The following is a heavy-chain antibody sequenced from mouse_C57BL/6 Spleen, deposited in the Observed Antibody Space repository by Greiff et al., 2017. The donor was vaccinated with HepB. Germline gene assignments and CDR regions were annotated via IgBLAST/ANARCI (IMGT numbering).Heavy chain of an antibody. Sequence: VMLVESGPELVKPGASVKISCKASGYAFSSSWMNWVKQRPGKGLEWIGRIYPGDGDNNYNGKFKGKATLTADKSSSTAYMQLSSLTSEDSAVYCCESQLLRVDYWGQGTTLTVSS. J-gene: IGHJ2*01. CDR2: IYPGDGDN. V-gene: IGHV1-82*01. CDR1: GYAFSSSW. CDR3: ESQLLRVDY. D-gene: IGHD1-1*01.